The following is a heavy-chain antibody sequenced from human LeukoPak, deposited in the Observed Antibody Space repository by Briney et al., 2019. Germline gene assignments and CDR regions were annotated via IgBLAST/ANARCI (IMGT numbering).Heavy chain of an antibody. D-gene: IGHD5-18*01. J-gene: IGHJ4*02. CDR3: ARVDTVMAYYFDL. V-gene: IGHV3-53*04. CDR1: GFTVSTNC. CDR2: IYSGGTT. Sequence: GGSLRLSCAASGFTVSTNCMTWVRQAPGKGLEWGSTIYSGGTTYYADSVMGRFTISRHNSRNTLYLQMNSLRAEDTAVYYCARVDTVMAYYFDLWGQGTLVTVSS.